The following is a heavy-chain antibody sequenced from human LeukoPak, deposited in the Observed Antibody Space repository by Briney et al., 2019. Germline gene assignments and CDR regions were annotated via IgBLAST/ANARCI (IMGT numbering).Heavy chain of an antibody. D-gene: IGHD3-10*01. V-gene: IGHV4-30-4*01. CDR3: ARGVHGSGSYLEFEYAFDI. CDR2: IYYSGST. CDR1: GGSISSGDYY. Sequence: SQTLSLTCTVSGGSISSGDYYWSWIRQPPGKGLEWIGYIYYSGSTYYNPSLKSRVTISVDTSKNQFSLKLSSVTAADTAVYYCARGVHGSGSYLEFEYAFDIWGQGTMVTVSS. J-gene: IGHJ3*02.